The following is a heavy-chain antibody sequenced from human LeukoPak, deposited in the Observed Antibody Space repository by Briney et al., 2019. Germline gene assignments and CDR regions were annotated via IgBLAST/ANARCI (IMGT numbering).Heavy chain of an antibody. Sequence: GGSLRLSCAASGFTFSSYGMHWVRQAPGEGLEWVAFIRYDGSNKYYADSVKGRFTISRDNSKNTLYLQMNSLRAEDTAVYYCAKDRAAVLINYFDYWGQGTLVTVSS. CDR1: GFTFSSYG. V-gene: IGHV3-30*02. CDR3: AKDRAAVLINYFDY. D-gene: IGHD6-13*01. J-gene: IGHJ4*02. CDR2: IRYDGSNK.